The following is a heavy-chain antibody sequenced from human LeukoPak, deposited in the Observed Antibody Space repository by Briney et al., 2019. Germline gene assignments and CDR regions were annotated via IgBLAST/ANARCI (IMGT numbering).Heavy chain of an antibody. J-gene: IGHJ6*03. Sequence: PSETLSLTCTVSGASNSSHYCSWIRQPAGKGLEWIGRIDTSGSTEYDPSLRSRVTMSVDTSKNQFSLKLSSVTAADTAVYYCARDPSFYFYYMDVWGKGTTVTVSS. CDR2: IDTSGST. D-gene: IGHD1-26*01. V-gene: IGHV4-4*07. CDR3: ARDPSFYFYYMDV. CDR1: GASNSSHY.